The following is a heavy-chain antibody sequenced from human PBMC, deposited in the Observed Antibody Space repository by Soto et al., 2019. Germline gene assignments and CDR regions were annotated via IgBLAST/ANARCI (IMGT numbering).Heavy chain of an antibody. V-gene: IGHV4-31*03. CDR1: GGSISSGGYY. D-gene: IGHD2-15*01. J-gene: IGHJ6*02. CDR3: ARDKGSGTTLGMDV. CDR2: IYYSGST. Sequence: QVQLQESGPGLVKPSQTLSLTCTVSGGSISSGGYYWSWIRQHPGKGLEWIGYIYYSGSTYYNPSLKSRITISVDTSKKQFSLKLSSVTAADTAVYYCARDKGSGTTLGMDVWGQGTTVTVSS.